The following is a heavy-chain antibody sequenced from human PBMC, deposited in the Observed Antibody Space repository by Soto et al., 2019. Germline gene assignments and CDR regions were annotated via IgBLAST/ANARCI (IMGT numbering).Heavy chain of an antibody. D-gene: IGHD3-3*01. CDR3: ARGAATKILLLMYYALEI. CDR2: IIPVFGAA. J-gene: IGHJ3*02. V-gene: IGHV1-69*12. Sequence: QVQLVQSGAEVKKPGSSVRVSCKASGATLDTFINYGITWVRQAPGQGLEWMGGIIPVFGAANHAQKFQGSVSIRVDESTSAVNKELSSLGSDDTAVYCCARGAATKILLLMYYALEIWGQETMVTVSS. CDR1: GATLDTFINYG.